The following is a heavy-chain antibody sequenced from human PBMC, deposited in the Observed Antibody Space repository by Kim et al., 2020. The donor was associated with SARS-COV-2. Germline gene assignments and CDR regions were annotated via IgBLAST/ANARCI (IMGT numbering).Heavy chain of an antibody. CDR2: ISNDENNK. Sequence: GGSLRLSCAASGFTFSSYAMHWVRQAPGKGLEWVAGISNDENNKDYADSVKGRFTISRDSSKNTLYLQMNSLRPEDTAIYYCAKARGARYIAYFDYWGQGTLITVSS. J-gene: IGHJ4*02. CDR1: GFTFSSYA. D-gene: IGHD3-16*02. V-gene: IGHV3-30*18. CDR3: AKARGARYIAYFDY.